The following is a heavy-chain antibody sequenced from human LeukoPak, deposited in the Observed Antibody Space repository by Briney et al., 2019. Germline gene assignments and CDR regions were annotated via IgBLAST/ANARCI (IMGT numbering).Heavy chain of an antibody. Sequence: ASVKVSCKASGYTFTGYYMHWVRQAPGQGLEWMGWINPNSGGTNYAQKFQGRVTMTRDTSISTAYMELSRLRSDDTAVYYCARAIDYYDWFDPWGQGTLVTVSS. J-gene: IGHJ5*02. D-gene: IGHD3-10*01. CDR2: INPNSGGT. V-gene: IGHV1-2*02. CDR3: ARAIDYYDWFDP. CDR1: GYTFTGYY.